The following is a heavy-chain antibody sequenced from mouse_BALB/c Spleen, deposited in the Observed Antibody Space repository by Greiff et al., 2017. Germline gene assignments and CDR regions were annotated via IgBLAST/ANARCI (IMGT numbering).Heavy chain of an antibody. D-gene: IGHD2-3*01. CDR2: INPSSGYT. CDR3: ARYDPYAMDY. Sequence: VQLQQSAAELARPGASVKMSCKASGYTFTSYTMHWVKQRPGQGLEWIGYINPSSGYTEYNQKFKDKTTLTADKSSSTAYMQLSSLTSEDSAVYYCARYDPYAMDYWGQGTSVTVSS. CDR1: GYTFTSYT. J-gene: IGHJ4*01. V-gene: IGHV1-4*02.